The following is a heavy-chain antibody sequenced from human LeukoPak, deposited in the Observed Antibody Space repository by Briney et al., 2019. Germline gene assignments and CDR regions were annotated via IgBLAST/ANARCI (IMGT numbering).Heavy chain of an antibody. CDR1: GFTFSSSG. CDR2: IPSHGSYQ. V-gene: IGHV3-30*03. CDR3: ATARVDYGMPV. J-gene: IGHJ6*02. D-gene: IGHD3-10*01. Sequence: PGRSLRLSCAASGFTFSSSGMHWVRQAPGKGLEWVAVIPSHGSYQYYADSVKGRFTISRDNSKNTLYLQMSSLRVEDTAVYHSATARVDYGMPVWGQGTTVTVSS.